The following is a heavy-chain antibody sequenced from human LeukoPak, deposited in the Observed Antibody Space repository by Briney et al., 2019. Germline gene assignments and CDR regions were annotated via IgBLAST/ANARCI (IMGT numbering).Heavy chain of an antibody. Sequence: GGSLRLSCAASGFTFSNAWMSWVRQAPGKGLEWVGRIKSKTDGGTTDYAAPVKGRFTISRDDSKNTLYLQMNSLKTEDTAVYYCTTDYYDSSGYGWFDPWGQGTLVTVSS. J-gene: IGHJ5*02. D-gene: IGHD3-22*01. CDR3: TTDYYDSSGYGWFDP. V-gene: IGHV3-15*01. CDR2: IKSKTDGGTT. CDR1: GFTFSNAW.